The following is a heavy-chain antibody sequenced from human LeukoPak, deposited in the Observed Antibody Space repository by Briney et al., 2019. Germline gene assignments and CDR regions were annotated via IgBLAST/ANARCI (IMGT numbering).Heavy chain of an antibody. J-gene: IGHJ4*02. D-gene: IGHD5-12*01. CDR3: ARDPGRGYSGYDFDY. V-gene: IGHV3-33*01. Sequence: QPGGSLRLSCAASGFTFSSYGMHWVRQAPGKGLEWVAVIWYDGSNKYYADSVRGRFTISRDNSKNTLYLQMNSLRAEDTAVYYCARDPGRGYSGYDFDYWGQGTLVTVSS. CDR2: IWYDGSNK. CDR1: GFTFSSYG.